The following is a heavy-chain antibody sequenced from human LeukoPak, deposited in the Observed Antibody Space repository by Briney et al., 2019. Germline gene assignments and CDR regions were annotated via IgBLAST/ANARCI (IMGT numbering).Heavy chain of an antibody. J-gene: IGHJ4*02. CDR3: AKGEILDSSGYYDS. CDR1: GFTFSSYG. D-gene: IGHD3-22*01. V-gene: IGHV3-30*02. Sequence: GGSLRLSCVASGFTFSSYGMHWVRQAPGKGLEWVAFIRYDGSTKDYADSVKGRFTMSRDNSKNTLYLQMNSLRVEDTAVYYCAKGEILDSSGYYDSWGQGTLVTVSS. CDR2: IRYDGSTK.